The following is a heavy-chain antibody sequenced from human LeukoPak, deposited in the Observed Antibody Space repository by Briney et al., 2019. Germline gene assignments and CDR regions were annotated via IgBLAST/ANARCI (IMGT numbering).Heavy chain of an antibody. V-gene: IGHV1-46*01. CDR3: ARDAGRDGYNYKVYFDY. J-gene: IGHJ4*02. D-gene: IGHD5-24*01. Sequence: ASVKVSCKASGYTFTGYYMHWVRQAPGQGLEWMGIINPSGGSTSYAQKFQGRVTMTRDTSTSTVYMELSSLRSEDTAVYYCARDAGRDGYNYKVYFDYWGQGTLVTVSS. CDR1: GYTFTGYY. CDR2: INPSGGST.